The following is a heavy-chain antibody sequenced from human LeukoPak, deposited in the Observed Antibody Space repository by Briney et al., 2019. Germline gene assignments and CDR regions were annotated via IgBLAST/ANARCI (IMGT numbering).Heavy chain of an antibody. J-gene: IGHJ1*01. D-gene: IGHD6-13*01. Sequence: PSETLSLTCTVSGGSISSYYWSWIRQPPGKGLEWIGYIYYSGSTNYNPSLKSRVTISVDTSKNQFSLKLSSVTAADTAVYYCARCIAAAGIEYFQHWGQGTLVTVSS. V-gene: IGHV4-59*08. CDR3: ARCIAAAGIEYFQH. CDR2: IYYSGST. CDR1: GGSISSYY.